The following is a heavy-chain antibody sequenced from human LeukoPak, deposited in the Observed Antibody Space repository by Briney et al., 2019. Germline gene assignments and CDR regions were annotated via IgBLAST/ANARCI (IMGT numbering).Heavy chain of an antibody. J-gene: IGHJ5*02. CDR2: IYTSAST. Sequence: SETLSLIRTVSGGSISSYYWSWIRQPAGKGLEWIGRIYTSASTNYNPSLKSRVTMSVDTSKNQFSLKLSSVTAADTAVYYCARDSPKLRHLDPWGQGTLVTVSS. D-gene: IGHD4-17*01. CDR3: ARDSPKLRHLDP. CDR1: GGSISSYY. V-gene: IGHV4-4*07.